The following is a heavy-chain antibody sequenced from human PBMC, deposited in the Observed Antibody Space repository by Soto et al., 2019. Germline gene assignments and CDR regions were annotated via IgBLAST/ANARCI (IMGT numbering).Heavy chain of an antibody. V-gene: IGHV4-34*01. CDR2: INHSGST. J-gene: IGHJ4*02. D-gene: IGHD2-8*02. CDR3: ARDKITGLFDY. Sequence: PSDPLSQTPCHIAWTSRDCSWTGIRQPPRPGLEWIGEINHSGSTNYNPSLKSRVTISVDTSKNQFSLKLTSVTAADTAVYYCARDKITGLFDYWGQGTLVTVSS. CDR1: AWTSRDCS.